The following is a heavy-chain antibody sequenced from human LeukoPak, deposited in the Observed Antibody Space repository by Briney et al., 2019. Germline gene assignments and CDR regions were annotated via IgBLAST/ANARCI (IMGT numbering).Heavy chain of an antibody. CDR3: ARKPAARGWFDP. CDR1: GYSISTDNW. D-gene: IGHD2-2*01. CDR2: IYHSGDI. J-gene: IGHJ5*02. Sequence: PSDTLSLTCSVSGYSISTDNWWGWIRPPPGEGLESIGYIYHSGDIYYNPSLKSRVTMSVDTSRNQFSLKLSSVTAVDTAVYYCARKPAARGWFDPWGQGTLVTVSS. V-gene: IGHV4-28*05.